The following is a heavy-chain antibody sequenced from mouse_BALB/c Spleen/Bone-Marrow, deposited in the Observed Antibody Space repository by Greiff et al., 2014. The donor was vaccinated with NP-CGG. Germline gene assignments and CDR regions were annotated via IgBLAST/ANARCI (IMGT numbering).Heavy chain of an antibody. J-gene: IGHJ4*01. V-gene: IGHV1S81*02. CDR3: ARYGNYDAMDY. D-gene: IGHD2-1*01. Sequence: QVQLQQSGAELVKPGASVKLPCKASGYTFTSYWMHWVKQRPGQGLEWIGEINPSNGRTNYNETFKSKATLTVDKSSTTAYMQLSSLTSDVSAVYYCARYGNYDAMDYWGQGTSVTVSS. CDR1: GYTFTSYW. CDR2: INPSNGRT.